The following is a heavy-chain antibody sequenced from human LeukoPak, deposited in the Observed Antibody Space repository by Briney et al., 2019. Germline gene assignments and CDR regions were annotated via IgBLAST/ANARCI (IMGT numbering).Heavy chain of an antibody. Sequence: PGGSLRLSCAASGFSFTAYSMNWVRQAPGRGLEWISYIGPGGDIYYADSVTGRFTVSRDIATNSLYLQMNGLRVEDTAVYYCARRFDSWGQGTLVTVSS. J-gene: IGHJ4*02. CDR1: GFSFTAYS. CDR2: IGPGGDI. CDR3: ARRFDS. V-gene: IGHV3-48*01.